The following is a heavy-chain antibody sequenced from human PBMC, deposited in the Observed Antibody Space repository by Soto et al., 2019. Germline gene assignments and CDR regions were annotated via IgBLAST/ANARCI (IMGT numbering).Heavy chain of an antibody. CDR1: GGTFSSYA. J-gene: IGHJ3*02. V-gene: IGHV1-69*06. CDR2: IIPIFGTA. D-gene: IGHD5-12*01. CDR3: AMTCRDGYNSAFDI. Sequence: SVKVSCKASGGTFSSYAISWVRQAPGQGLEWMGGIIPIFGTANYAQKFQGRVTITADKSTSTAYMELSSLRSEDTAVYYCAMTCRDGYNSAFDIWGQGTMVTVSS.